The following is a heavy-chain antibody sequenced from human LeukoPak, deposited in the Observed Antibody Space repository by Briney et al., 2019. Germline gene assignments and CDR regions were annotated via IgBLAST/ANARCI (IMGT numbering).Heavy chain of an antibody. CDR1: GGTFSSYA. CDR3: ASYDSSGYYRHDGYFDL. V-gene: IGHV1-69*05. Sequence: SVKVSCKASGGTFSSYAISWVRQAPGQGLEWMGRIIPIFGTANYAQRFQGRVTITTDESTSTAYVELSSLRSEDTAVYYCASYDSSGYYRHDGYFDLWGRGTLVTVSS. CDR2: IIPIFGTA. D-gene: IGHD3-22*01. J-gene: IGHJ2*01.